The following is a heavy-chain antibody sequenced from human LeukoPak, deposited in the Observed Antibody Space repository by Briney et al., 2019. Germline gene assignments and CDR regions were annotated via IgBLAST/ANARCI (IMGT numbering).Heavy chain of an antibody. Sequence: PGGSRRLSCAASGFTFSSYWMHWVRQAPGKGLVWVSRIKTDGSSTDYADSVKGRFTISRDNAKNTMYLQMNSLRAEDTAVYYCARGVSGTGPDIWGLGTMVTVSS. CDR2: IKTDGSST. CDR1: GFTFSSYW. J-gene: IGHJ3*02. V-gene: IGHV3-74*01. CDR3: ARGVSGTGPDI. D-gene: IGHD5/OR15-5a*01.